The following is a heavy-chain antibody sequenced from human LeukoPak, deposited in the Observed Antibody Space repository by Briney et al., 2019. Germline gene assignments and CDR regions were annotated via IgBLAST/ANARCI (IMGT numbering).Heavy chain of an antibody. CDR1: GYIFTSYY. Sequence: GASVKVSCKASGYIFTSYYMHWVRQAPGQGLEWMAIINPTDDITSYAPKFQGRVSMTRDMSTSTIYMELSSLRSDDTAVYNCARDGSYSSSSFDYWGQGTLVTVSS. CDR2: INPTDDIT. J-gene: IGHJ4*02. CDR3: ARDGSYSSSSFDY. D-gene: IGHD6-6*01. V-gene: IGHV1-46*01.